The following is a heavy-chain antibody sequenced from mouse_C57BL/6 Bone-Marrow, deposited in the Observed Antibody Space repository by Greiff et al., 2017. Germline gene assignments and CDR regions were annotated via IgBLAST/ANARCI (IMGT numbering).Heavy chain of an antibody. D-gene: IGHD2-3*01. V-gene: IGHV1-66*01. Sequence: QVQLQQSGPELVKPGASVKISCKASGYSFTSYYIHWVKQRPGQGLEWIGWIYPGSGNTKYNEKFKGKATLTADTSSSTAYMQLSSLTSEDSAVYYCARRRDGYCFDDWGQGTTLTVSS. CDR3: ARRRDGYCFDD. J-gene: IGHJ2*01. CDR1: GYSFTSYY. CDR2: IYPGSGNT.